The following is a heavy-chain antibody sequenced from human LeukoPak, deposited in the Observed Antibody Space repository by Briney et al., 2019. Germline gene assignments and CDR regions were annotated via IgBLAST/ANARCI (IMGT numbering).Heavy chain of an antibody. D-gene: IGHD3-10*01. J-gene: IGHJ3*02. Sequence: PGGSLRLSCAASGFTFDDYAMHWVRHAPGKGLEWVSGISWNSGSIGYADSVKGRFTISRDNAKNSLYLQMNSLRAEDMALYYCAKDISLGFGELSLGAFDIWGQGTMVTVSS. V-gene: IGHV3-9*03. CDR2: ISWNSGSI. CDR3: AKDISLGFGELSLGAFDI. CDR1: GFTFDDYA.